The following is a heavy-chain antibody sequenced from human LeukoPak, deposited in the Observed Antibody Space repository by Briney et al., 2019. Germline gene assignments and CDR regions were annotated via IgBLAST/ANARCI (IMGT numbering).Heavy chain of an antibody. D-gene: IGHD4-11*01. V-gene: IGHV3-21*01. CDR1: GFTFSSYS. Sequence: GGSLRLSCAASGFTFSSYSMNWVRQAPGKVLEWVSSISSSSSYIYYADSVKGRFTISRDNAKNSLYLQMNSLRAEDTAVYYCARGHYSNLNFDYWGQGTLVTVSS. J-gene: IGHJ4*02. CDR3: ARGHYSNLNFDY. CDR2: ISSSSSYI.